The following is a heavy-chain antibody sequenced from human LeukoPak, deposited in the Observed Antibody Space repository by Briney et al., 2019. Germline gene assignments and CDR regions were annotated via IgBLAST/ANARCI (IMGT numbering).Heavy chain of an antibody. CDR2: IIPIFGTA. D-gene: IGHD5-18*01. V-gene: IGHV1-69*13. CDR1: GGTFSSYA. CDR3: ARDYRTAMVTKDAFDI. J-gene: IGHJ3*02. Sequence: SVKVSCKASGGTFSSYAISWVRQAPGQGLEWMGGIIPIFGTANYAQKFQGRVAITADESTSTAYMELSSLRSEDTAVYYCARDYRTAMVTKDAFDIWGQGTMVTVSS.